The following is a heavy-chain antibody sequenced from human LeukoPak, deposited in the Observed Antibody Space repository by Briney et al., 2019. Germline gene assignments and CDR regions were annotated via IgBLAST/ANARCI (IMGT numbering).Heavy chain of an antibody. D-gene: IGHD3-22*01. J-gene: IGHJ4*02. CDR1: GGSISTDY. Sequence: PSETLSLTCTVSGGSISTDYWSWIRQPPGKGLEWIGFIYYSGSTNYNPSLKSRVTISVDTSKNRFSLKLYSVIAADTAVYYCARVDYDSSGYFDFWGQGTLVTVSS. CDR3: ARVDYDSSGYFDF. V-gene: IGHV4-59*01. CDR2: IYYSGST.